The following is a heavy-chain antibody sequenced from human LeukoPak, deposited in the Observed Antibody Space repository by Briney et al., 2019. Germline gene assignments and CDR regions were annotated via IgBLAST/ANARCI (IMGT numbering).Heavy chain of an antibody. CDR1: GFMFSTFG. CDR3: ARAPHIAAAGYYYYYGMDV. Sequence: GGSLRLSCAASGFMFSTFGMHWVRQAPGKGLEWVAVIWYDGSNKYYADSVKGRFTISRDNSKNTLYLQMNSLRAEDTAVYYCARAPHIAAAGYYYYYGMDVWGQGTTVTVSS. CDR2: IWYDGSNK. V-gene: IGHV3-33*01. J-gene: IGHJ6*02. D-gene: IGHD6-13*01.